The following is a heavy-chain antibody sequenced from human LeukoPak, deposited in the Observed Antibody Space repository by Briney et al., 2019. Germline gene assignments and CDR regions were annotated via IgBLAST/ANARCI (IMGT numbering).Heavy chain of an antibody. D-gene: IGHD5-18*01. V-gene: IGHV1-8*01. CDR3: ASGYGYLTGISSNDY. Sequence: ASVKVSCKASGYSFTSYDINWVRQATGQGLEWMGRMNTNSGTTEYAQKFQGRVTMTRDTSTNTAYMELSSLRSEDTAVYYCASGYGYLTGISSNDYWGQGTLVTVSP. CDR2: MNTNSGTT. J-gene: IGHJ4*02. CDR1: GYSFTSYD.